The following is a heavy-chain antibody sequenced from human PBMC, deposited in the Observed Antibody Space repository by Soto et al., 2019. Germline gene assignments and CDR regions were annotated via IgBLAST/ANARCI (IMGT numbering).Heavy chain of an antibody. Sequence: ASVKVSCKASGYTSTSYDINWVRQATGQGLEWMGWMNPNSGNTGYAQKFQGRVTMTRNTSISTAYMELSSLRSEDTAVYYCARGPHFDWLYDYWGQGTLVTVSS. CDR3: ARGPHFDWLYDY. J-gene: IGHJ4*02. CDR2: MNPNSGNT. V-gene: IGHV1-8*01. CDR1: GYTSTSYD. D-gene: IGHD3-9*01.